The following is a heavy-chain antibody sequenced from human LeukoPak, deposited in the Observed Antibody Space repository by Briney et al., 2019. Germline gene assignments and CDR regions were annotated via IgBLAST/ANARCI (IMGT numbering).Heavy chain of an antibody. CDR2: ILSGSGNI. J-gene: IGHJ6*02. V-gene: IGHV3-21*01. Sequence: GRSLRLSCAASGFTFSSYGMHWVRQAPGKGLEWVSSILSGSGNIYYADSVKGRFTISRDNAKNSLYLQMNSLRADDTAIYYCARDRWELPHYYYYGLDVWGQGTTVTVSS. CDR3: ARDRWELPHYYYYGLDV. CDR1: GFTFSSYG. D-gene: IGHD2-15*01.